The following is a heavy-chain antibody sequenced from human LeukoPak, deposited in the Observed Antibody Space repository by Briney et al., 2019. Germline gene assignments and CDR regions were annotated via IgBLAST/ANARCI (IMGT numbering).Heavy chain of an antibody. CDR2: INHSGGIT. CDR1: GFPFSSYD. CDR3: AMDLGY. V-gene: IGHV3-23*01. J-gene: IGHJ4*02. Sequence: GGSLRLSCAASGFPFSSYDMSWVRQAPGKGLEWVSTINHSGGITYYADSVRGRFIIFRDNSKNTVSLQMNSLTAEDTAVYYCAMDLGYWGQETLVTVSS.